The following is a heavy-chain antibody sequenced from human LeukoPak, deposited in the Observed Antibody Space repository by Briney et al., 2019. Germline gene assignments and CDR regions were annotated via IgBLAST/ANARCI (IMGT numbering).Heavy chain of an antibody. CDR2: IYSDGSNK. Sequence: PGGSLRLSCAASGFTFGDYGIHWVRQAPGKGLEWVGVIYSDGSNKYFIDSVKGRFTISRDDSKNTVFLQMNSLRVDDTSVYYCARDLKSGYMDSWGQGTLVTVSS. CDR3: ARDLKSGYMDS. D-gene: IGHD3-3*01. CDR1: GFTFGDYG. V-gene: IGHV3-33*01. J-gene: IGHJ4*02.